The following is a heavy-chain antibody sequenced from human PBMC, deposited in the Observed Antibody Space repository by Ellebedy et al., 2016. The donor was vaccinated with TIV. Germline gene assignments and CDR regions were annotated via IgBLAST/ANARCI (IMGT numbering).Heavy chain of an antibody. CDR1: GFAVGGNY. V-gene: IGHV3-53*01. CDR2: IYGGGST. Sequence: PGGSLRLSCAASGFAVGGNYMSWVRQAPGKGLEWVSLIYGGGSTYYADSVKGRFTISRDNFKNTLYLRMNSLRADDTAVYYCAGSVVPLFSQQPNYFDYWGRGTLVTVSS. D-gene: IGHD4-23*01. CDR3: AGSVVPLFSQQPNYFDY. J-gene: IGHJ4*02.